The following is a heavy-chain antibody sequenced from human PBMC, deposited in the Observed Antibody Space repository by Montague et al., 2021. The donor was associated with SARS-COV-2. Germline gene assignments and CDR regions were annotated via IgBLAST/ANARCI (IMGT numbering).Heavy chain of an antibody. CDR1: GGSFNGYY. J-gene: IGHJ6*02. D-gene: IGHD4-17*01. Sequence: SETLSLTCAVYGGSFNGYYWSWIRQPPGKGLEWFGEINHSGSTNYNPSLKSRVTISVDTSKNQFSLKLSSVTAADTAVYYCASVPTVTTYYYYYYGMDVWGQGTTVTVSS. CDR3: ASVPTVTTYYYYYYGMDV. V-gene: IGHV4-34*01. CDR2: INHSGST.